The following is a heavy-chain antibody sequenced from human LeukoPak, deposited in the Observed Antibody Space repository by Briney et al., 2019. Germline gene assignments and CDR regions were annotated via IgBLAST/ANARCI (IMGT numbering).Heavy chain of an antibody. CDR1: GFTVDDYA. V-gene: IGHV3-9*01. CDR3: AKGKDDSSGYYFDAFDV. CDR2: ISWNSGSI. Sequence: PGRSLRLSCAASGFTVDDYAMHWVRQAPGKGLEWVSGISWNSGSIGYADSVKGRFTISRDNAKNSLYLQMNSLRAEDTALYYCAKGKDDSSGYYFDAFDVWGQGTMVTVSS. D-gene: IGHD3-22*01. J-gene: IGHJ3*01.